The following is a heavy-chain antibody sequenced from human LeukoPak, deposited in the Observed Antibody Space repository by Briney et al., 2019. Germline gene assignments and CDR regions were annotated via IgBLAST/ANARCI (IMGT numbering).Heavy chain of an antibody. V-gene: IGHV4-39*01. J-gene: IGHJ4*02. CDR1: GGSTSSSSYY. D-gene: IGHD5-24*01. CDR3: ARRKVEMATGFDY. CDR2: IYYSGST. Sequence: SETLSLTCTVSGGSTSSSSYYWGWIRQPPGKGLEWIGSIYYSGSTYYNPSLKSRVTISVDTSKNQFSLKLSSVTAADTAVYYCARRKVEMATGFDYWGQGTLVTVSS.